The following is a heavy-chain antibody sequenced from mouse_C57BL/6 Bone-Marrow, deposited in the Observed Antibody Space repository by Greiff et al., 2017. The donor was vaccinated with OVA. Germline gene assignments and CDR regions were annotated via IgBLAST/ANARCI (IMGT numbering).Heavy chain of an antibody. CDR1: GFSLTCYG. Sequence: VKLVESGPGLVAPSQSLSITCTVSGFSLTCYGVDWVRQPPGKGLGWLGVIWGGGSTNYNSALMYRLSISKDNSKSQVILKMNSLQTDDTAMYDCAKHEDDYDEYYAMDYWGQGASVTVSS. V-gene: IGHV2-9*01. CDR3: AKHEDDYDEYYAMDY. D-gene: IGHD2-4*01. J-gene: IGHJ4*01. CDR2: IWGGGST.